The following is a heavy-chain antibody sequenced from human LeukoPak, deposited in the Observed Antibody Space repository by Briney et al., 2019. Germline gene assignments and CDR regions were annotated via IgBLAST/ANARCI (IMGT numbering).Heavy chain of an antibody. CDR1: GGXISSYY. J-gene: IGHJ3*02. D-gene: IGHD3-3*01. CDR2: IYYSGST. V-gene: IGHV4-59*01. Sequence: SETLSLTCTVSGGXISSYYWSWIRQPPGKGLEWIGYIYYSGSTNYNPSLKSRVTISVDTSKNQFSLKLSSVTAADTAVYYCARDKWSGEAFDIWGQGTMVTVSS. CDR3: ARDKWSGEAFDI.